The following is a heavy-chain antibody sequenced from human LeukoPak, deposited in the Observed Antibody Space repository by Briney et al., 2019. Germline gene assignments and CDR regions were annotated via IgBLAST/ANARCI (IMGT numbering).Heavy chain of an antibody. D-gene: IGHD2-2*01. Sequence: SETLSLTCTVSGGSISSYYWSWIRQPPGKGLEWIGYIYYSGSTYYNPSLKSRVTISVDTSKNQFSLKLSSVTAADTAVYYCARDKGGIVVVPAAPTGFDPWGQGTLVTVSS. CDR2: IYYSGST. V-gene: IGHV4-30-4*01. J-gene: IGHJ5*02. CDR3: ARDKGGIVVVPAAPTGFDP. CDR1: GGSISSYY.